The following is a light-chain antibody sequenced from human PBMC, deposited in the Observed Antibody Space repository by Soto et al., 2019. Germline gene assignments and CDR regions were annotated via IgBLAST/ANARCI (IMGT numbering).Light chain of an antibody. V-gene: IGKV2-30*01. Sequence: DVVMTQSPLSLPVTLGQPASISCRSSQSLAYSDGNTYLNWFQQRPGQSPRHLIYKVSNRDSGVPDRFSGSGSGPDFTLKISRVEAEDVGVYYCMQGTHWPPYTFGQGTKLEIK. CDR1: QSLAYSDGNTY. CDR2: KVS. J-gene: IGKJ2*01. CDR3: MQGTHWPPYT.